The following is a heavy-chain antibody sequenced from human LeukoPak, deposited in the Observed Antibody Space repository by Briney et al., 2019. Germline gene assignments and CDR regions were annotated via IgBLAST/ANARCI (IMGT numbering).Heavy chain of an antibody. J-gene: IGHJ6*03. CDR2: VYTSGST. CDR3: ARDFRETQRRSMRRYYYYYMDV. V-gene: IGHV4-61*02. CDR1: GGSISSDDYY. D-gene: IGHD5-24*01. Sequence: SETLSLTCTVSGGSISSDDYYWSWIRQPAGKGLEWIGRVYTSGSTNYNPSLRSRVTISVDTSKNQFSLKLSSVTAADTAVYYCARDFRETQRRSMRRYYYYYMDVWGKGTTVTASS.